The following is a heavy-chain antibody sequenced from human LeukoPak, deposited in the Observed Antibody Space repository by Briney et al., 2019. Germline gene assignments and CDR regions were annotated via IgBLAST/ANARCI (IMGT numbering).Heavy chain of an antibody. J-gene: IGHJ6*02. V-gene: IGHV1-2*02. CDR1: GYTFIGYY. Sequence: ASVKVSFKASGYTFIGYYIHWVRQAPGQGLEWMAWINPNSGGTNYEQQFQGRVTMTRETSISTVYMELSRLTSDDTAVYYCARAPGQTYGMDVWGQGTTVTVSS. CDR2: INPNSGGT. CDR3: ARAPGQTYGMDV.